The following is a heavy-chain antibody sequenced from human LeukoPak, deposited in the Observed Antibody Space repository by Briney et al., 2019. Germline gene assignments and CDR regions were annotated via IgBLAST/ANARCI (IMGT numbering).Heavy chain of an antibody. Sequence: SETLSLTCAVYGGSFSGYYWSWIRQPPGKGLEWIGEINHSGSTNYNPPLKSRVTISVDTSKNQFSLKLSSVTAADTAVYYCARGGRVVPAAIRGAFDIWGQGTMVTVSS. V-gene: IGHV4-34*01. J-gene: IGHJ3*02. CDR3: ARGGRVVPAAIRGAFDI. CDR2: INHSGST. D-gene: IGHD2-2*01. CDR1: GGSFSGYY.